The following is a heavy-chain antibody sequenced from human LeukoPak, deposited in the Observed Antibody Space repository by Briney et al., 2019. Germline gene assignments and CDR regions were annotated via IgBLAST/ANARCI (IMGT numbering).Heavy chain of an antibody. J-gene: IGHJ5*02. Sequence: GGSLRLSCAASGFTFSRYGMSWVRQAPGKGLEWASTISGTGANTYYADSVKGRFTISRDNSKRTLYLQMNSLRVENAAVYYCARRRYDTSSLDLFDPWGQGTLVTVSS. CDR2: ISGTGANT. D-gene: IGHD6-13*01. CDR1: GFTFSRYG. CDR3: ARRRYDTSSLDLFDP. V-gene: IGHV3-23*01.